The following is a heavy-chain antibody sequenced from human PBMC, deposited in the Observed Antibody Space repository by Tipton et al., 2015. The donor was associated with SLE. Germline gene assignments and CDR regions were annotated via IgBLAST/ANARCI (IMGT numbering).Heavy chain of an antibody. D-gene: IGHD6-13*01. V-gene: IGHV4-61*02. CDR1: GGSISSGSLY. Sequence: TLSLTCTVSGGSISSGSLYWTWIRQPAGKGLEWIGRIYTCGSTNYKPSLQSRVTISSYTSKNQFSLTLSSMTAADTAIYYCAREGPAAAGYFLYWGQGILVTVSS. CDR2: IYTCGST. J-gene: IGHJ4*01. CDR3: AREGPAAAGYFLY.